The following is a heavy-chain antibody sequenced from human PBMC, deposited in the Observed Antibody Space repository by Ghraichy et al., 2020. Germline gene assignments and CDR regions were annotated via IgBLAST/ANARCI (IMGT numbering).Heavy chain of an antibody. CDR1: GGSISSSSYY. V-gene: IGHV4-39*01. Sequence: SENLSLTCTVSGGSISSSSYYWGWIRQPPGKGLEWIGSIYYSGSTYYNPSLKSRVTISVDKSKKQFSLKLSSVTAADTAVYYCARQVGLTFDYWGQGTLVTVSS. D-gene: IGHD4/OR15-4a*01. CDR3: ARQVGLTFDY. CDR2: IYYSGST. J-gene: IGHJ4*02.